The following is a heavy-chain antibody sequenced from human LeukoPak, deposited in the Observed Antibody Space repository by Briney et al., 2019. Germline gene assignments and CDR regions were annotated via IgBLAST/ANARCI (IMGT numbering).Heavy chain of an antibody. J-gene: IGHJ4*02. V-gene: IGHV3-23*01. Sequence: GGSLRLSRAASGFTFSSYAMSWVRQAPGKGLEWVSAISGSGGSTYYADSVKGRFTISRDNSKNTLYLQMNSLRAEDTAVYYCAKGETAMVQFDYWGQGTLVTVSS. CDR2: ISGSGGST. CDR1: GFTFSSYA. D-gene: IGHD5-18*01. CDR3: AKGETAMVQFDY.